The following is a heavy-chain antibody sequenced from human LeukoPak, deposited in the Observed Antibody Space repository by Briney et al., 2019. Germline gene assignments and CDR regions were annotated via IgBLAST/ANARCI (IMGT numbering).Heavy chain of an antibody. CDR2: IYYSGST. D-gene: IGHD6-6*01. J-gene: IGHJ4*02. CDR3: ASDSSIAARDFDY. Sequence: PSETLSLTCTVSGGSISSYYWSWIRQPPGKGLEWIGYIYYSGSTNYNPSLKSRVTISVDTSKNQFSLKLSSVTAADTAVYYCASDSSIAARDFDYWGQGTLVTVSS. CDR1: GGSISSYY. V-gene: IGHV4-59*01.